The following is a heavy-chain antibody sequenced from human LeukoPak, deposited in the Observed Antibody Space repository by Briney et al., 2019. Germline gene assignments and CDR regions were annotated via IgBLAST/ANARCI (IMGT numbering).Heavy chain of an antibody. Sequence: SVKVSCKASGYTFTGYYMHWVRQAPGQGLEWMGGIIPIFGTANYAQKFQGRVTITTDESTSTAYMELSSLRSEDTAVYYCATRTYYDFWSGYYGLDYWGQGTLVTVSS. D-gene: IGHD3-3*01. CDR2: IIPIFGTA. CDR1: GYTFTGYY. J-gene: IGHJ4*02. CDR3: ATRTYYDFWSGYYGLDY. V-gene: IGHV1-69*05.